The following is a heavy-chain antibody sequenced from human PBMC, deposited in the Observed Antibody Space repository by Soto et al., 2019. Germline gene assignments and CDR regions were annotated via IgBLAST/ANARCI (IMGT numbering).Heavy chain of an antibody. J-gene: IGHJ4*02. Sequence: ASVKVSCKASGYTFTSYDINWVRQATGQGLEWMGWMNPNSGNTGYAQKFQGRVTMTRNTSISTAYMELSSLRSEDTAVYYCAKSKPSHAPKRYHYDSSGYYDGHFDYWGQGTLVTVSS. D-gene: IGHD3-22*01. CDR1: GYTFTSYD. CDR2: MNPNSGNT. V-gene: IGHV1-8*01. CDR3: AKSKPSHAPKRYHYDSSGYYDGHFDY.